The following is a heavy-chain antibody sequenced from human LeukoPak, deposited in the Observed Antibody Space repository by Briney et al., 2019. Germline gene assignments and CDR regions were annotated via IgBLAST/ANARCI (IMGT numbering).Heavy chain of an antibody. J-gene: IGHJ4*02. CDR3: AKEEAYCSGGSCYFNY. V-gene: IGHV3-23*01. CDR2: ISGSGGST. CDR1: GFTFSSYA. D-gene: IGHD2-15*01. Sequence: GGSLRLSCAASGFTFSSYAMSWVRQAPGKGLEWVSAISGSGGSTYYAASVKGRFTISRDNSKNTLYLQMNSLRAEDTAVYYCAKEEAYCSGGSCYFNYWGQGTLVTVSS.